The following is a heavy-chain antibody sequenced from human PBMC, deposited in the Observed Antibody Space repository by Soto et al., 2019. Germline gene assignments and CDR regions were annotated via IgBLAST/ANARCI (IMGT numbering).Heavy chain of an antibody. V-gene: IGHV3-11*01. CDR2: ISSSGSTI. CDR1: GFTFSDYY. J-gene: IGHJ6*03. Sequence: GGSLRLSCAASGFTFSDYYMSWIRQAPGKGLEWVSYISSSGSTIYYADSVKGRFTISRDNAKNSLYLQMNSLRAGDTAVYYCARDTISPRYSGYDKGDYYYYMDVWGKGTTVTVSS. CDR3: ARDTISPRYSGYDKGDYYYYMDV. D-gene: IGHD5-12*01.